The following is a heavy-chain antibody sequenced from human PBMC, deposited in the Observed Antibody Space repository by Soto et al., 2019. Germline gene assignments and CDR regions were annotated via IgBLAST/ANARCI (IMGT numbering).Heavy chain of an antibody. V-gene: IGHV1-69*06. D-gene: IGHD1-1*01. J-gene: IGHJ6*02. Sequence: QVQLVQSGAEVKKPGSSVKVSCKASGGTFSSNAISWVRQAPGQGLEWMGGIIPIFGTANYAQKFQGRVTITADKSTSTAYMELSSLRSEDTAVYYCARGKGLLDWNYHYYYGMDVWGQGTTVTVSS. CDR3: ARGKGLLDWNYHYYYGMDV. CDR1: GGTFSSNA. CDR2: IIPIFGTA.